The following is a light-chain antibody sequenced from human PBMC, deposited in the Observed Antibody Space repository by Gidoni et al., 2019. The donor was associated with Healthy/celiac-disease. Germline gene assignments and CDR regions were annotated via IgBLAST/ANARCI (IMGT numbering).Light chain of an antibody. J-gene: IGLJ2*01. CDR2: DDS. V-gene: IGLV3-21*03. CDR1: NIGSKS. CDR3: QVWDSSSDHPNVV. Sequence: SYVLTLPPSVSVAPGKTARTTCGGNNIGSKSVHWYQQTPGQAPVLVVYDDSDRPSGIPERFSGSNSGNTATLTISRVEAGDEADYYCQVWDSSSDHPNVVFGGGTKLTVL.